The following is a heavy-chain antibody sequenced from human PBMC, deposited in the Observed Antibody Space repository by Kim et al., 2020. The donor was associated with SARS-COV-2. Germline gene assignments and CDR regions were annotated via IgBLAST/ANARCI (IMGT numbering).Heavy chain of an antibody. Sequence: ASVKVSCKASGYTFTSYGISWVRQAPGQGLEWMGWISAYNGNTNYAQKLQGRVTMTTDTSTSTAYMELRSLRSDDTAVYYCARYCSSTSCYLSLPAILWDDAFDIWGQGTMVTVSS. D-gene: IGHD2-2*01. CDR2: ISAYNGNT. CDR1: GYTFTSYG. J-gene: IGHJ3*02. V-gene: IGHV1-18*01. CDR3: ARYCSSTSCYLSLPAILWDDAFDI.